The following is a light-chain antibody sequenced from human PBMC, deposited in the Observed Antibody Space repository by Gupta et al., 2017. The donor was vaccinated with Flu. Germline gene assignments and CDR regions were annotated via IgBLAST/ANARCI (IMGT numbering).Light chain of an antibody. J-gene: IGKJ4*01. CDR1: QSIGSSY. V-gene: IGKV3-20*01. Sequence: EIVLTQSPGILSLSPGERATLSCRASQSIGSSYLAWYQQKPGQAPSLLIYGASSRATGIPDRFSGSGSGTDFTLTISRLEPEDFAVYYCQKEGNSPITFGGGTKMEI. CDR3: QKEGNSPIT. CDR2: GAS.